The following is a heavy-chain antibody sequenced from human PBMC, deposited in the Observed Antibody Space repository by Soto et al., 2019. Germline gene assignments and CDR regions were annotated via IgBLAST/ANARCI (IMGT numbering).Heavy chain of an antibody. D-gene: IGHD6-6*01. J-gene: IGHJ6*02. CDR2: IFYTGTT. Sequence: SETLSLTCNVSGGSISSGGFYWSWVRQHPGKGLAWIGYIFYTGTTYYSPSLKSRVTISVDTSEKQFYLKLNSVTAADTAVYYCARDAYSSSGYYYHGMDVWGQGTTVTVSS. CDR1: GGSISSGGFY. V-gene: IGHV4-31*03. CDR3: ARDAYSSSGYYYHGMDV.